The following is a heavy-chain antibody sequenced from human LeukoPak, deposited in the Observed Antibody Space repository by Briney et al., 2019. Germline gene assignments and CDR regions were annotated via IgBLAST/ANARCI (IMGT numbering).Heavy chain of an antibody. CDR3: ARGLTYYYGSGSPY. J-gene: IGHJ4*02. V-gene: IGHV4-34*01. CDR1: GGSFSGYY. CDR2: INHSGST. D-gene: IGHD3-10*01. Sequence: PSETLSLTCAVYGGSFSGYYWSWIRQPPGKGLEWIGEINHSGSTNYNPSLKSRVTISVDTSKNQFSLKLSSVTAADTAVYYCARGLTYYYGSGSPYWGQGTLVNVSS.